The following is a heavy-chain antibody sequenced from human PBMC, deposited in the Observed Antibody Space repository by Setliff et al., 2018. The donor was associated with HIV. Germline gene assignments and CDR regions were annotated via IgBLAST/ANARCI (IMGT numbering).Heavy chain of an antibody. CDR3: AGYNFWSDAYFSDS. J-gene: IGHJ5*01. Sequence: SETLSLTCAVYGGSLSGYYCSWIRQPPGGGLEWIGQINHRGSTIYNPSLKSRVTISVDTSKNQFSLKLSSVTAADTAVYYCAGYNFWSDAYFSDSWGQGKLVTVSS. V-gene: IGHV4-34*09. D-gene: IGHD3-3*01. CDR1: GGSLSGYY. CDR2: INHRGST.